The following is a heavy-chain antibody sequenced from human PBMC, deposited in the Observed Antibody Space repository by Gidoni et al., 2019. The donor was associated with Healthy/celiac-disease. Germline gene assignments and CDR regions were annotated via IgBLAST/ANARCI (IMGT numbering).Heavy chain of an antibody. CDR2: ISWDGGST. CDR3: AKDESGGSLSTGYFDL. Sequence: EVQLVESGGVVVQPGGSLRLSCAASGFTFDDYTMHWVRQAPGKGLEWVSLISWDGGSTYYADSVKGRFTISRDNSKNSLYLQMNSLRTEDTALYYCAKDESGGSLSTGYFDLWGRGTLVTVSS. V-gene: IGHV3-43*01. D-gene: IGHD1-26*01. CDR1: GFTFDDYT. J-gene: IGHJ2*01.